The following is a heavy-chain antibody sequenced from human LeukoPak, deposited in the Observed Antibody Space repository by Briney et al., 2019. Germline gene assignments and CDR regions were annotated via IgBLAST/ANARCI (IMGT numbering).Heavy chain of an antibody. J-gene: IGHJ3*02. V-gene: IGHV3-23*01. CDR3: ATATTMVRVSRGAFDI. Sequence: PGGSLRLSCAASGFTFSSYAMSWVRQAPGKGLEWVSAISGSGGSTYYADSVKGRFTISRDNSKNTLYLQMNSLRAEDTAVYYCATATTMVRVSRGAFDIWGQGTMVTVSS. CDR1: GFTFSSYA. D-gene: IGHD3-10*01. CDR2: ISGSGGST.